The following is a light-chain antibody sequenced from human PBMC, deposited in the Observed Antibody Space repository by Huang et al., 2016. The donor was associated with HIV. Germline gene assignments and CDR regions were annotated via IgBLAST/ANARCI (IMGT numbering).Light chain of an antibody. CDR1: HDINTY. J-gene: IGKJ3*01. CDR2: DAS. Sequence: QLTQSPSSLSASIGDRVTIACRASHDINTYLAWYQQKPGRAPKLLIYDASTLQTGVPSRFRGFGSGTAFSPTSTSLQPDDFAVYYCQQLSAYPLSFGPGTTVD. V-gene: IGKV1-9*01. CDR3: QQLSAYPLS.